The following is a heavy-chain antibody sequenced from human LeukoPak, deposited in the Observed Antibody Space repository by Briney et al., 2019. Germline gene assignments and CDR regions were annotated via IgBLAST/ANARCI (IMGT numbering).Heavy chain of an antibody. Sequence: PSETLSLTCTVSGGSISSGSYYWSWIRQPAGKGLEWIGRIYTSGSTNYNPSLKSRVTISVDTSKNQFSLKLSSVTAADTAVYYCARDSYYDSSGYYYYYYMDVWGKGTTVTISS. CDR1: GGSISSGSYY. J-gene: IGHJ6*03. D-gene: IGHD3-22*01. V-gene: IGHV4-61*02. CDR3: ARDSYYDSSGYYYYYYMDV. CDR2: IYTSGST.